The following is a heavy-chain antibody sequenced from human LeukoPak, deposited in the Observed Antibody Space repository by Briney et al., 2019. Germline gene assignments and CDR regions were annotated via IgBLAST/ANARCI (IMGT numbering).Heavy chain of an antibody. D-gene: IGHD3-10*01. J-gene: IGHJ4*02. V-gene: IGHV3-69-1*01. CDR1: GFTFSDYY. CDR2: ISSSSYI. Sequence: GGSLRLSCAASGFTFSDYYMSWVRQAPGKGLEWVSSISSSSYIYYADSVKGRFTISRDNAKNSLYLQMNSLRAEDTAVYYCASTEPHYYGSGRAQYFDYWGQGTLVTVSS. CDR3: ASTEPHYYGSGRAQYFDY.